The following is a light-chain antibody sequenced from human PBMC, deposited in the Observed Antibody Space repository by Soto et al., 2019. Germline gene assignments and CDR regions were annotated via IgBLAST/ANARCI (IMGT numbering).Light chain of an antibody. V-gene: IGKV1-39*01. Sequence: DIQMTQSPSTLSGSVGDRVTITCRASQTISSWLAWYQQKPGKAPKLLIYAASSLQSGVPSRFSGSGSGTDFTLTISNVQPEDFATYYCQQTYSTPQPFGQGTRLEIK. CDR3: QQTYSTPQP. CDR1: QTISSW. CDR2: AAS. J-gene: IGKJ5*01.